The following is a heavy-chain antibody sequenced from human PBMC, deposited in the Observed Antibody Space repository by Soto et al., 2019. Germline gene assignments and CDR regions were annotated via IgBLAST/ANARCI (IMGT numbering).Heavy chain of an antibody. CDR1: GGSISSYS. J-gene: IGHJ4*02. CDR3: AREPRQGDRIYYFDY. D-gene: IGHD2-21*02. Sequence: SETLSLTCTVSGGSISSYSWNWIRQPPGKGLEWIGYVYYSGSTNYNLSLKSRVTISVDTSKNQFSLKLSSVTAADTAIYYCAREPRQGDRIYYFDYWGQGTLVTVSS. CDR2: VYYSGST. V-gene: IGHV4-59*12.